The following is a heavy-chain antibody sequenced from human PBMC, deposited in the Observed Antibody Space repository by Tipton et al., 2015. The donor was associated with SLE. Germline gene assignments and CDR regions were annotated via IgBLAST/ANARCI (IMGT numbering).Heavy chain of an antibody. V-gene: IGHV4-31*11. D-gene: IGHD3-3*01. CDR1: GDSISRGGYS. Sequence: TLSLTCAVSGDSISRGGYSWNWVRQFPEKGLEWIGYIYYSGTTFYNPSLSSRLTISVDTSKNQFSLKLSSVTAADTAVYYCARDQRTIFGVAEGVDVWGQGTTVTVSS. J-gene: IGHJ6*02. CDR2: IYYSGTT. CDR3: ARDQRTIFGVAEGVDV.